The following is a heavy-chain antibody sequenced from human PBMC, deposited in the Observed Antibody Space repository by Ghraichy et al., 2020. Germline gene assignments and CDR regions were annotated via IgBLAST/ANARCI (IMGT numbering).Heavy chain of an antibody. V-gene: IGHV1-8*01. D-gene: IGHD6-19*01. CDR2: MNPNSGNT. CDR1: GYTFTSYD. CDR3: ARRSGWPPDHYGMDV. J-gene: IGHJ6*02. Sequence: ASVKVSCKASGYTFTSYDINWVRRATGQGLEWMGWMNPNSGNTGYAQKFQGRVTMTRNTSISTAYMELSSLRSEDTAVYYCARRSGWPPDHYGMDVWGQGTTVTVSS.